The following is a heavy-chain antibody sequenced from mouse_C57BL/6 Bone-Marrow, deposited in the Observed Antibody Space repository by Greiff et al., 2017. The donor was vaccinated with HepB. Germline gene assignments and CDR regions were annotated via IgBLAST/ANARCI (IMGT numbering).Heavy chain of an antibody. Sequence: EVKLQESGGGLVQPGESLKLSCESNEYEFPSHDMSWVRKTPEKRLELVAAINSDGGSTYYPDTMERRFIISRDNTKKTLYLQMSSLRSEDTALYYCARRGAQAPYWYFDVWGTGTTVTVSS. D-gene: IGHD3-2*02. CDR1: EYEFPSHD. V-gene: IGHV5-2*03. J-gene: IGHJ1*03. CDR2: INSDGGST. CDR3: ARRGAQAPYWYFDV.